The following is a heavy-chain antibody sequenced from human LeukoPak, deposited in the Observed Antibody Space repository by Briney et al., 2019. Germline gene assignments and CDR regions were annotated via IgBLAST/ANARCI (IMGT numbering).Heavy chain of an antibody. CDR2: ISSSSSYI. V-gene: IGHV3-21*01. CDR1: GFTFSSYS. Sequence: GGSLRLSCAASGFTFSSYSMNWVRQAPGKGLEWVSSISSSSSYIYYADSVKGRFTISRDNAKNSLYLQMNSLRVEDTAVYYCARDLDWLLFDYWGQGTLVTVSS. D-gene: IGHD3-9*01. J-gene: IGHJ4*02. CDR3: ARDLDWLLFDY.